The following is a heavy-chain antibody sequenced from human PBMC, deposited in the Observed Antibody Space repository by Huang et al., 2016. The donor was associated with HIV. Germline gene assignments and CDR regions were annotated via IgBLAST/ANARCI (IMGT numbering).Heavy chain of an antibody. V-gene: IGHV3-23*01. CDR3: AKDLVTYDSSGSV. CDR2: VSNSASSR. CDR1: GFSFSSFA. J-gene: IGHJ4*02. Sequence: EVHLLESGGGLVQPGGYLRLSCAASGFSFSSFAMSWVRQAPWRGLEWGSTVSNSASSRHYSDSVRGRFTISRDNSKDTLYLQMNSLRAEDTALYCCAKDLVTYDSSGSVWGQGTLVTVSS. D-gene: IGHD3-22*01.